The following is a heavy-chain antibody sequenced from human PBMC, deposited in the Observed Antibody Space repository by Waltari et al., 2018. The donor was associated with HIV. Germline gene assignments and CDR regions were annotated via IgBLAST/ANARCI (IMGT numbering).Heavy chain of an antibody. CDR2: MSGSGGST. Sequence: EVQLVESGGGLVQPGGSLTLSCATSGFTFNNYAMSLVRQAPGKGLEWVSGMSGSGGSTYYADSVKGRFTISRDNSKNTLSLQMNNLRAEDSAVYYCGKIDYGANLGYFDYWGQGTLVIVSS. D-gene: IGHD4-17*01. V-gene: IGHV3-23*04. J-gene: IGHJ4*02. CDR3: GKIDYGANLGYFDY. CDR1: GFTFNNYA.